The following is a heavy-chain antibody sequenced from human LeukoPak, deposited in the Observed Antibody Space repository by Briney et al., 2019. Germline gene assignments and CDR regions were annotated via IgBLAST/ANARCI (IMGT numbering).Heavy chain of an antibody. CDR3: ARDRYYYDSSGYSTPNQFDP. J-gene: IGHJ5*02. CDR2: INHSGST. Sequence: SETLSLTCAVYGGSLSGYYWSWIRQPPGKGLEWIGEINHSGSTNYNPSLKSRLSISVDTSKNQFSLKLNSVTAADTAVYYCARDRYYYDSSGYSTPNQFDPWGQGTLVTVSS. D-gene: IGHD3-22*01. V-gene: IGHV4-34*01. CDR1: GGSLSGYY.